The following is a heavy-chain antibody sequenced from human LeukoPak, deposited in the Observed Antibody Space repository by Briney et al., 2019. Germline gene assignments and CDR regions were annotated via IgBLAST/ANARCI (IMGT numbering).Heavy chain of an antibody. Sequence: GASVKVSCKASGYTFTSYGISWVRQAPGQGLEWMGGIIPIFGTANYAQKFQGRVTITADESTSTAYMELSSLRSEDTAVYYCALNDSGDYWGQGTLVTVSS. J-gene: IGHJ4*02. V-gene: IGHV1-69*13. D-gene: IGHD1-1*01. CDR2: IIPIFGTA. CDR3: ALNDSGDY. CDR1: GYTFTSYG.